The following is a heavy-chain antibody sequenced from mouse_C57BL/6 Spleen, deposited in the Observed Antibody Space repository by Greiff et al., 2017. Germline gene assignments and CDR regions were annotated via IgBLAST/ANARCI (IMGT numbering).Heavy chain of an antibody. CDR3: ARSLRRGGMDY. CDR1: GFTFSDYG. D-gene: IGHD1-2*01. J-gene: IGHJ4*01. CDR2: ISSGSSTI. V-gene: IGHV5-17*01. Sequence: EVKVVESGGGLVKPGGSLKLSCAASGFTFSDYGMHWVRQAPEKGLEWVAYISSGSSTIYYADTVKGRFTISRDNAKNTLFLQMTSLRSEDTAMYYCARSLRRGGMDYWGQGTSVTVSS.